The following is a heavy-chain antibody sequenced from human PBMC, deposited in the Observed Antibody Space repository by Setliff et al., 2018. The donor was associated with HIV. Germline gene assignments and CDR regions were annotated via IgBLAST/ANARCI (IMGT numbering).Heavy chain of an antibody. V-gene: IGHV4-59*01. Sequence: SETLSLTCTVSGGSISSYYWSWIRQPPGKGLEWIGYIYYSGSTNYNPSLKGRVTISVDTSKNQFSLKLSSVTAADTAVYYCARDGSSWYNWFDPWGQGTLVTVSS. CDR2: IYYSGST. J-gene: IGHJ5*02. D-gene: IGHD6-13*01. CDR3: ARDGSSWYNWFDP. CDR1: GGSISSYY.